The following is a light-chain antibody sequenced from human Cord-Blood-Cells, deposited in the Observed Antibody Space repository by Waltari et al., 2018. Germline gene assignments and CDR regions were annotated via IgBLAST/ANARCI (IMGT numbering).Light chain of an antibody. CDR3: SSYTSSSTLVV. Sequence: QSALTQPASVSGSPGQSITISCTGTSSDVGGYNYVSWYQQHPGKAPKLMIYEVSNRPSGVLNLFSGAKSGNTASLTISGLQAEDEADYYCSSYTSSSTLVVFGGGTKLTVL. CDR2: EVS. V-gene: IGLV2-14*01. CDR1: SSDVGGYNY. J-gene: IGLJ2*01.